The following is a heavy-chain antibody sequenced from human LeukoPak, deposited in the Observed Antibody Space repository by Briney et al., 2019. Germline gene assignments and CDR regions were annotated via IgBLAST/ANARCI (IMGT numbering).Heavy chain of an antibody. CDR2: IYTSGST. CDR3: ARPKMSGYYSRINAFDI. Sequence: SQTLSLTCTVSGGSISSGSYYWSWIRQPAGKGLEWIGRIYTSGSTNYNPSLKSRVTISVDTSKNQFSMKLSSGTAADTAVDYCARPKMSGYYSRINAFDIWGQGTMVTVSS. CDR1: GGSISSGSYY. D-gene: IGHD3-22*01. J-gene: IGHJ3*02. V-gene: IGHV4-61*02.